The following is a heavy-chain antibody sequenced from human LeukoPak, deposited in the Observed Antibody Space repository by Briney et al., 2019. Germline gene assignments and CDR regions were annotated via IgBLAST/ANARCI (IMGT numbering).Heavy chain of an antibody. CDR2: ISSSSSYI. Sequence: AGGSLRLSCAASGFTFSSYSMNWVRQAPGKGLEWVSSISSSSSYIYYADSVKGRFTISRDNAKNSLHLQMNSLRAEDTAVYYWARLGGYSKSFDYWGQGTLVTVSS. D-gene: IGHD4-11*01. CDR1: GFTFSSYS. J-gene: IGHJ4*02. V-gene: IGHV3-21*01. CDR3: ARLGGYSKSFDY.